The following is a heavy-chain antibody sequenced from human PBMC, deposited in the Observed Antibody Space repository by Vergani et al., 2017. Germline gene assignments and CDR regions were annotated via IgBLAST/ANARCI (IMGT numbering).Heavy chain of an antibody. Sequence: QVQLVQSGAEVKKPGSSVKVSCKASGGTFSSYAISWVRQAPGQGLEWMGGIIPIFGTANYAQKFQGRVTITADESTSTAYMELSSLRSEDTAVYYCARERAMIVPTPYYYYGMDVWGQGTTVTVSS. CDR3: ARERAMIVPTPYYYYGMDV. CDR1: GGTFSSYA. J-gene: IGHJ6*02. D-gene: IGHD3-22*01. CDR2: IIPIFGTA. V-gene: IGHV1-69*01.